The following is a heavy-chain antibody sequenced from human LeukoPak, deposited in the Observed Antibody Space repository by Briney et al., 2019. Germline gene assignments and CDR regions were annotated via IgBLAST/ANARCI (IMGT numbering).Heavy chain of an antibody. CDR3: ARDGVTIFGVVIIYYYYYMDV. V-gene: IGHV3-48*01. Sequence: GGSLRLSCAASGFTFSSYSMNWVRQAPGKGLEWVSYISSSSSTIYYADSVKGRFTISRDNAKNSLYLQMNSLRAEDTAVYYCARDGVTIFGVVIIYYYYYMDVWGKGTTVTVSS. CDR2: ISSSSSTI. D-gene: IGHD3-3*01. CDR1: GFTFSSYS. J-gene: IGHJ6*03.